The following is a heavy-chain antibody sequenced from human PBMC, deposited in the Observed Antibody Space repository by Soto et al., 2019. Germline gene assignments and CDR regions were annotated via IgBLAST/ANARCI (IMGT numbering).Heavy chain of an antibody. CDR1: GFTFSDHY. V-gene: IGHV3-72*01. D-gene: IGHD6-6*01. CDR2: TRNKGQSHIT. CDR3: FDY. Sequence: PGGSLRLSCAASGFTFSDHYIDWVRQAPGKGLEWVGRTRNKGQSHITEYAASVKGRFSLKLNSVTAADTAIYYCARLPRAAPYTYFDYWGQGTLVTVSS. J-gene: IGHJ4*02.